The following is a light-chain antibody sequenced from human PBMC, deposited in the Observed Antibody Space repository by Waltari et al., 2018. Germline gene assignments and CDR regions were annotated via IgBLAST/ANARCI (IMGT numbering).Light chain of an antibody. V-gene: IGKV1-9*01. CDR2: GAS. J-gene: IGKJ2*02. CDR1: QGIISY. Sequence: DIQLTKSPSFLSASVGDRVAITCRASQGIISYLAWYQQKPGKAPKVLIYGASTLQRGVPSRFSGSGSGTEFTLTISSLQPEDFATYYCQQLKSYPRTFGQGTKLEIK. CDR3: QQLKSYPRT.